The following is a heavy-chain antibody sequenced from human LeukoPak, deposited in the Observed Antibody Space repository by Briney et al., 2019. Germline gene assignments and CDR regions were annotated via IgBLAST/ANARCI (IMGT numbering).Heavy chain of an antibody. CDR2: ISPSSDTI. V-gene: IGHV3-48*04. D-gene: IGHD3-3*01. CDR3: AKDGGFWSGYGPPYFDY. CDR1: GFTFSNAW. Sequence: GGSLRLSCAASGFTFSNAWMSWVRQAPGKGPEWISYISPSSDTIKYADSVRGRFTISRDNAKNSLYLQVNSLRAEDTAVYCCAKDGGFWSGYGPPYFDYWGQGNLVTVSS. J-gene: IGHJ4*02.